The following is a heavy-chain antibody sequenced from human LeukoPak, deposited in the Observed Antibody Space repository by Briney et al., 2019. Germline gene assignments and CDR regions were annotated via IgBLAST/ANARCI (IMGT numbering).Heavy chain of an antibody. CDR2: ISYDGSNK. CDR1: GFTFSSYG. CDR3: AKDGGQWPSIGFDY. J-gene: IGHJ4*02. V-gene: IGHV3-30*18. Sequence: GGSLRLSCAASGFTFSSYGMHWVRQAPGKGLEWVAVISYDGSNKYYADSVEGRFTISRDNSKNTLYLQMNSLRAEDTAVYYCAKDGGQWPSIGFDYWGQGTLVTVSS. D-gene: IGHD6-19*01.